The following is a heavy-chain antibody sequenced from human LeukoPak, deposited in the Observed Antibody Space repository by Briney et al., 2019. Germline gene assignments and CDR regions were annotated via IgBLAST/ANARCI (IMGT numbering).Heavy chain of an antibody. V-gene: IGHV5-10-1*01. CDR2: IDPSDSYT. CDR3: ARRKGQFDY. Sequence: GESLKISCKGSRYTFTTYWIGWVRQMPGKGLEWMGRIDPSDSYTNYSPSFQGHVTISADKSISTAYLQWSSLKASDTAMYYCARRKGQFDYWGQGTLVTVSS. CDR1: RYTFTTYW. J-gene: IGHJ4*02.